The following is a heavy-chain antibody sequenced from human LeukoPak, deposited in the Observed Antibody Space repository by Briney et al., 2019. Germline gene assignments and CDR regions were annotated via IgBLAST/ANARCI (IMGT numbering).Heavy chain of an antibody. CDR1: GFTFDDYA. CDR3: AKDMGAWEYQRASIDY. D-gene: IGHD2-2*01. CDR2: ISWNSGSI. V-gene: IGHV3-9*01. J-gene: IGHJ4*02. Sequence: GGSLRLSCAASGFTFDDYAMHWVRQAPGKGLEWVSGISWNSGSIGYADSVKGRFTISRDNAKNSLYLQMNSLRAEDTALYYCAKDMGAWEYQRASIDYWGQGTLVTVSS.